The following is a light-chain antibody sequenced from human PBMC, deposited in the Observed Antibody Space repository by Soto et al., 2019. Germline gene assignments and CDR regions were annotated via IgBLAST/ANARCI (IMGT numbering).Light chain of an antibody. CDR2: GVT. CDR1: SSDVGDYYY. V-gene: IGLV2-14*01. Sequence: QSALTQPASVSGSPGQSITIYCSGTSSDVGDYYYVSWYQQHPGKAPKLLIYGVTDRPSGVSHRFSGSRSDSTASLTTSGLQDEDEAVYYCSSYTCSSTLIFGGGTKLTVL. CDR3: SSYTCSSTLI. J-gene: IGLJ2*01.